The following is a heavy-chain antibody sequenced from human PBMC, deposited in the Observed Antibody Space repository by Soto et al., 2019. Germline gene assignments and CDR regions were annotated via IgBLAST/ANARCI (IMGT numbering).Heavy chain of an antibody. J-gene: IGHJ6*02. D-gene: IGHD3-3*01. V-gene: IGHV1-8*01. Sequence: ASVKVSCKASGYTFTRSGISWVRQAPGQGLEWMGWISTYNGDTGYAQKFQGRVTMTRNTSISTAYMELSSLRSEDTAVYYCARVLSWASYYDFWSGYYNYYYYGMDVWGQGTTVTVSS. CDR1: GYTFTRSG. CDR2: ISTYNGDT. CDR3: ARVLSWASYYDFWSGYYNYYYYGMDV.